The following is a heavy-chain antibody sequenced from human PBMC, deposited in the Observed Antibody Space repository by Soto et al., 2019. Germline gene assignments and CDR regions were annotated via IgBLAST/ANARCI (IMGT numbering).Heavy chain of an antibody. J-gene: IGHJ2*01. Sequence: QVQLVQSGAEVGKPGASVKVSCKASGYTFTSYDINWVRQASGQGLEWMGWMNPNSGNTGSAQRFQGRLTMTRNTSINTAYMALTSLTSEDAAVYYCARVHTVTTYFDVWGRGTLVAVSS. V-gene: IGHV1-8*01. D-gene: IGHD4-17*01. CDR2: MNPNSGNT. CDR1: GYTFTSYD. CDR3: ARVHTVTTYFDV.